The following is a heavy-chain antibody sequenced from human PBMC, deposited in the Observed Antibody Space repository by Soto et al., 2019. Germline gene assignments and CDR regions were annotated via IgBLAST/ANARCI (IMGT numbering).Heavy chain of an antibody. V-gene: IGHV1-18*01. J-gene: IGHJ3*02. CDR1: GYTFTSYG. D-gene: IGHD1-26*01. CDR3: VSGSYYYGAFDI. Sequence: ASVKVSCKASGYTFTSYGISWVRQAPGQGLEWMGWISAYNGNTNYAQKLQGRVTMTTDTSTSTAYMELRSLRSDDTAVYYCVSGSYYYGAFDIWGQGTMVTVSS. CDR2: ISAYNGNT.